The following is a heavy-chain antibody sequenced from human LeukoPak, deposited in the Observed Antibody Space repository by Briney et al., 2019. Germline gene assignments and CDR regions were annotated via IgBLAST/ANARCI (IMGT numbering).Heavy chain of an antibody. J-gene: IGHJ5*02. CDR1: GFTFSSYG. Sequence: PGGSLRLSCAASGFTFSSYGMHWVRQAPGKGLEWVALIWSDGNDEYYAESLKGRFTISRDNSKNTVSLQINNLRAEDTAIYFCARDVRRGGLNGPSWFDPWGPGTLVAVSS. CDR3: ARDVRRGGLNGPSWFDP. V-gene: IGHV3-33*01. D-gene: IGHD3-10*01. CDR2: IWSDGNDE.